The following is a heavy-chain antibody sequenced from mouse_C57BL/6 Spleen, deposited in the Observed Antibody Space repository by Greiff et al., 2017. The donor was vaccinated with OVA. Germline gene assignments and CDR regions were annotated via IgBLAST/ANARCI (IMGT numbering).Heavy chain of an antibody. V-gene: IGHV5-15*01. J-gene: IGHJ1*03. CDR2: ISNLAYSI. Sequence: EVKLVESGGGLVQPGGSLKLSCAASGFTFSDYGMAWVRQAPRKGPEWVAFISNLAYSIYYADTVTGRFTISRENAKNTLYLEMSSLRSEDTAMYYCARDYGSDWYFDVWGTGTTVTVSS. CDR1: GFTFSDYG. CDR3: ARDYGSDWYFDV. D-gene: IGHD1-1*01.